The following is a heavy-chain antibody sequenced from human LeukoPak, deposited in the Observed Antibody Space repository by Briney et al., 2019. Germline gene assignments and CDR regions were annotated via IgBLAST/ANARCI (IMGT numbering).Heavy chain of an antibody. CDR1: GFTFSNYD. D-gene: IGHD6-19*01. V-gene: IGHV3-13*01. J-gene: IGHJ4*02. CDR3: ARKSPSGQTDY. CDR2: IGTAGDT. Sequence: GESLRLSCAASGFTFSNYDMHWVRQVTGKGLEWVSAIGTAGDTYYPGSVKGRFTISRENAKNSLYLQMNSLRAGDTAVYYCARKSPSGQTDYWGQGTLVTVSS.